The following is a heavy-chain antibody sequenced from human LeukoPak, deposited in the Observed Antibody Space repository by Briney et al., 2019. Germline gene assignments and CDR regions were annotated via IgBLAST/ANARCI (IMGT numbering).Heavy chain of an antibody. V-gene: IGHV3-7*01. CDR3: ARDADCGGDCYSGSFDY. CDR2: IKQDGNEK. D-gene: IGHD2-21*02. J-gene: IGHJ4*02. Sequence: GGSLRLSCAASGFTFSYYWMTWVRQAPGKGLEWVANIKQDGNEKYYVDSVKGRFTISRDNAKNSLYLQLNSLRAEDTAVYYCARDADCGGDCYSGSFDYWGQGTLVTVSS. CDR1: GFTFSYYW.